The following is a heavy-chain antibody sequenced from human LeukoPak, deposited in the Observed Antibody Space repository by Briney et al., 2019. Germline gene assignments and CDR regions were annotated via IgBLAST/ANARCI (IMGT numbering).Heavy chain of an antibody. CDR2: INHSGTT. V-gene: IGHV4-34*01. CDR1: GGSFSGYY. Sequence: SETLSLTCAVYGGSFSGYYWTWIRQSPGKGLEWIGEINHSGTTNCNPSLKSRISISVDTSKNQFSLKLSSVTAADTAVYYCARPSSGFFFDFWSQGTPVTVSS. D-gene: IGHD6-19*01. CDR3: ARPSSGFFFDF. J-gene: IGHJ4*02.